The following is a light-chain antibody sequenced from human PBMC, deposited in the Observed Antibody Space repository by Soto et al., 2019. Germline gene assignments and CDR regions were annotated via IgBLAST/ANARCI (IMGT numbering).Light chain of an antibody. Sequence: EIVMPQSPATLSVSPGERATLSCRASQSVSSNLAWYQQKPGQTPRLLIYGASTRATGIPARFSVSGSGTEFTLTISSLQSEDFAVYYCQHYNYWPPWTFGQGTKVEIK. J-gene: IGKJ1*01. CDR2: GAS. CDR1: QSVSSN. V-gene: IGKV3-15*01. CDR3: QHYNYWPPWT.